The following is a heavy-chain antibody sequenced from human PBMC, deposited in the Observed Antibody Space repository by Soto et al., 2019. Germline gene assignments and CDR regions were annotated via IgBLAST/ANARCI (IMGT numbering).Heavy chain of an antibody. D-gene: IGHD2-15*01. Sequence: PSQTLSLTCVISGDSVSSNSAAWNWIRQSPSRGLEWLGRTYYRSKWYNDYAVSVKSRITINPDTSKNQFSLQLNSVTPEDAAVYYCARGGCSGGSCYYYYYGMDVWGQGTTVTVSS. CDR3: ARGGCSGGSCYYYYYGMDV. CDR1: GDSVSSNSAA. CDR2: TYYRSKWYN. V-gene: IGHV6-1*01. J-gene: IGHJ6*02.